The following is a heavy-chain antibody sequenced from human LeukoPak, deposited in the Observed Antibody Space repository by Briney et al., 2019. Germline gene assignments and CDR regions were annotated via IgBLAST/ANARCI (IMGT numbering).Heavy chain of an antibody. Sequence: GGSLRLSCAASGFTFSRYAMNWVRQAPGKGLEWVSSISISSTYIYYADSLKGRFTMSRDNAKNSLYLQMNSLRAEDTAVYYCARSSSVLWWYLDYWGQGTLVTVSS. D-gene: IGHD2-21*01. CDR1: GFTFSRYA. CDR2: ISISSTYI. CDR3: ARSSSVLWWYLDY. J-gene: IGHJ4*02. V-gene: IGHV3-21*01.